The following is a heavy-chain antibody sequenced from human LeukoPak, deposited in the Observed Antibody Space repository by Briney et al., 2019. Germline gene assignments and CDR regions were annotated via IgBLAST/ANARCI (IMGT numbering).Heavy chain of an antibody. CDR2: INHSGST. CDR3: AREQSVLMVYAAPFDP. CDR1: GGSFSGYY. Sequence: PSETLSLTCAVYGGSFSGYYWSWIRQPPGKGLERIGEINHSGSTNYNPSLKSRVTISVDTSKNQFSLKLSSVTAADTAVYYCAREQSVLMVYAAPFDPWGQGTLVTVSS. D-gene: IGHD2-8*01. J-gene: IGHJ5*02. V-gene: IGHV4-34*01.